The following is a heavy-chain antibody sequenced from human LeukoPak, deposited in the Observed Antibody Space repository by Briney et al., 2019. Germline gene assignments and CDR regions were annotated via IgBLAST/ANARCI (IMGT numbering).Heavy chain of an antibody. J-gene: IGHJ4*02. CDR2: ISNSGGAI. CDR3: ARVRGSYSSDS. CDR1: GFTFSDYY. V-gene: IGHV3-11*04. D-gene: IGHD1-26*01. Sequence: GGSLGLSCAASGFTFSDYYMSWIRQAPGKGLEGVSYISNSGGAIYYADSVKGRFTISRDNAMNSLFLQMNSLRAEDTAVYYCARVRGSYSSDSWGQGTLVTVSS.